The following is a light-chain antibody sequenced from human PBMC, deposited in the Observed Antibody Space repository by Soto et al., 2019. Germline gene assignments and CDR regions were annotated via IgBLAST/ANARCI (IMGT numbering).Light chain of an antibody. Sequence: QSQLTQPPSPSRSPGQSVTISGTGTSSDVGAYTYFSWYQQHPGNAPKLMIYGFTERPSGVPDRFSGSKSGNTASLTVSGLQTEDDAYYYCSSYAGSNNYVLGTGTKVTVL. V-gene: IGLV2-8*01. CDR1: SSDVGAYTY. CDR2: GFT. CDR3: SSYAGSNNYV. J-gene: IGLJ1*01.